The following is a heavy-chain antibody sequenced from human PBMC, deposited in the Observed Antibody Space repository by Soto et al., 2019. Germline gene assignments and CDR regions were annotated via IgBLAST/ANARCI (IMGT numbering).Heavy chain of an antibody. CDR1: VVTFISYA. CDR2: IAHDGNKK. CDR3: AKDPGYYDLMTGYYRHEFDI. Sequence: PVGSLRLSCSASVVTFISYAMHWVRQAPGNGLECVEYIAHDGNKKDYAYSAKGRFTISRDNSKNNLFLQMNSLGDEDTAVYYCAKDPGYYDLMTGYYRHEFDIWGRRPMVTVSS. D-gene: IGHD3-9*01. V-gene: IGHV3-30*18. J-gene: IGHJ3*02.